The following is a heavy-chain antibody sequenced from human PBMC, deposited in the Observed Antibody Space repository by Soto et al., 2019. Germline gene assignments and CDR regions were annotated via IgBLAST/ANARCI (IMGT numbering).Heavy chain of an antibody. D-gene: IGHD5-12*01. CDR3: ARTSVAQSEDYFDY. J-gene: IGHJ4*02. V-gene: IGHV1-18*01. Sequence: GASVKVSCKTSGYSFTTYGISWVRQAPGQGLEWMGWTSSNNGKTKYAQKFQGRVTMTTDKSTNTVNMELRNLRSGDTAVYYCARTSVAQSEDYFDYWGQGTLVTVSS. CDR1: GYSFTTYG. CDR2: TSSNNGKT.